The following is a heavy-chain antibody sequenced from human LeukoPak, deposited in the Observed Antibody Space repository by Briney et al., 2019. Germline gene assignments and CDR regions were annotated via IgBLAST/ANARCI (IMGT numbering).Heavy chain of an antibody. CDR3: AKDLYDSSGYNFDY. D-gene: IGHD3-22*01. V-gene: IGHV3-23*01. Sequence: GGSLRLSCAASGFTFSSYAMSWVRQAPGKGLEWVSAISGSGGSTYYAYSVKGRFTISSDNSKHTLYLQMNSLRAEDTAVYYCAKDLYDSSGYNFDYWGQGTLVTVSS. J-gene: IGHJ4*02. CDR1: GFTFSSYA. CDR2: ISGSGGST.